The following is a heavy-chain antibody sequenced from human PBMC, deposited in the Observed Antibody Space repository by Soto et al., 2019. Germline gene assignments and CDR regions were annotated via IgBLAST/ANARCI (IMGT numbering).Heavy chain of an antibody. D-gene: IGHD2-8*01. CDR3: AGDRIVLMVYAIFDY. CDR2: ISYDGSNK. J-gene: IGHJ4*02. V-gene: IGHV3-30-3*01. Sequence: QVQLVESGGGVVQPGRSLRLSCAVSGFTFSSYAMHWVRQAPGKGLEWVAVISYDGSNKYYADSVKGRFTISSDNSKYTLYLQMNSLIAEDTAVYYCAGDRIVLMVYAIFDYWGQGTLVTVSS. CDR1: GFTFSSYA.